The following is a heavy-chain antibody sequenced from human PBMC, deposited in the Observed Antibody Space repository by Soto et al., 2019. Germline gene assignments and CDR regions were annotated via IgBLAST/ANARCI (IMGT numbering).Heavy chain of an antibody. V-gene: IGHV1-69*01. J-gene: IGHJ3*02. D-gene: IGHD3-22*01. Sequence: QVQLVQSGAEVKKPGSSVKVSCKASGGTFSSYAISWVRQAPGQGLEWMGGIIPIFGTANYAQKFQGRVTITADESTSTAYMELSSLRAEDTAVYYCARDYVYYDSSGPILLDAFDIWGQGTMVTVSS. CDR3: ARDYVYYDSSGPILLDAFDI. CDR2: IIPIFGTA. CDR1: GGTFSSYA.